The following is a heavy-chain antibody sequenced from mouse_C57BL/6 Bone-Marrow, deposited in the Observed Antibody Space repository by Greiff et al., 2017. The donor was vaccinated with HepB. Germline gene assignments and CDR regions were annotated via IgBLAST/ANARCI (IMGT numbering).Heavy chain of an antibody. CDR3: APIYYYGSSYCWYFDV. V-gene: IGHV1-82*01. Sequence: QVQLQQSGPELVKPGASVKISCKASGYAFSSSWMNWVKQRPEKGLEWIGRIYPGDGDTNYNGKFKGKATLTADKSSSTAYMQLSSLTSEDSAVYFCAPIYYYGSSYCWYFDVWGTGTTVTVSS. CDR1: GYAFSSSW. CDR2: IYPGDGDT. D-gene: IGHD1-1*01. J-gene: IGHJ1*03.